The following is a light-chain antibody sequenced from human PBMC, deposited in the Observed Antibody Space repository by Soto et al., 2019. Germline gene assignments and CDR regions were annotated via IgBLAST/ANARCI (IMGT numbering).Light chain of an antibody. Sequence: QSALTHPASVSGSPGQSITISCTGTSSDVGGYNYVSWYQQHPGKAPKLMIYEVSNRPSGVSNRFSGSESGNTASLTISGLQAEDEADYYCSSYTSSSTYVFGTGTKVTVL. CDR3: SSYTSSSTYV. CDR1: SSDVGGYNY. J-gene: IGLJ1*01. CDR2: EVS. V-gene: IGLV2-14*01.